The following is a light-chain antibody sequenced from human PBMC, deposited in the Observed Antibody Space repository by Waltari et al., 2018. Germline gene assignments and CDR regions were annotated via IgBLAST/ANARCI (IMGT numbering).Light chain of an antibody. Sequence: QTVVTQEPSLSVSPGGTVTLTCALSSGSLSTTSYATWYQKTPGQAPRTLVYKANPRSSGVPDRFSGSILGNTAALTITGAQADDESDYYCALYMGSGIWVFGGGTRLTVL. V-gene: IGLV8-61*01. CDR2: KAN. CDR1: SGSLSTTSY. CDR3: ALYMGSGIWV. J-gene: IGLJ3*02.